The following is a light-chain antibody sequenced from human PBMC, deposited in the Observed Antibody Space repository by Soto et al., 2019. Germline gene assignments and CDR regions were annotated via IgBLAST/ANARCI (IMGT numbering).Light chain of an antibody. J-gene: IGLJ1*01. CDR3: QSYDNKLSAYV. CDR2: GNS. CDR1: SSNIGAGYD. V-gene: IGLV1-40*01. Sequence: QLVLTQPPSVSGAPGQRVTISCTGSSSNIGAGYDVHWYQQLPGTAPKLLSHGNSNRPSGVPDRFSGSKSGTSASLAITGLQAEDEGDYYCQSYDNKLSAYVFGPGTKLTVL.